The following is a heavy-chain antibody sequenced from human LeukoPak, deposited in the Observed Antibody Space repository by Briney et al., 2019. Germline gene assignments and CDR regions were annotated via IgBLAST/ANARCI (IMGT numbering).Heavy chain of an antibody. CDR3: ARGATFGGTQGAYYYYGMDV. J-gene: IGHJ6*02. D-gene: IGHD3-16*01. Sequence: GGSLRLSCAASGFTFSSYAMSRVRQAPGKGLEWASASSGSGGSTYYADSVKGRFTISRDNSKNTLYLQMNSLRAEDTAVYYCARGATFGGTQGAYYYYGMDVWGQGTTVTVSS. V-gene: IGHV3-23*01. CDR2: SSGSGGST. CDR1: GFTFSSYA.